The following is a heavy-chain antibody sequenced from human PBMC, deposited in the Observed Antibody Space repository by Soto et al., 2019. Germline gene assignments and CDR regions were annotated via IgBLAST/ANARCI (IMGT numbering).Heavy chain of an antibody. CDR2: INAGNGNT. D-gene: IGHD5-18*01. CDR1: GYTFTSYA. CDR3: ARAVMWIQAFDI. J-gene: IGHJ3*02. V-gene: IGHV1-3*05. Sequence: QVQLVQSGAEEKKPGASVKVSCKASGYTFTSYAMHWVRQAPGQRLEWMGWINAGNGNTKYSQKFQGRVTITRDTSASPAYMELSSLRSEDTAVYYCARAVMWIQAFDIWGQGTMVTVSS.